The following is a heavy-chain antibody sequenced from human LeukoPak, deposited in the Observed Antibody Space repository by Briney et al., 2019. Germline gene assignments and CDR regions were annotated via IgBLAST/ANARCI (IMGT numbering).Heavy chain of an antibody. CDR3: ARGNLPIVVVVAATWWFDY. J-gene: IGHJ4*02. Sequence: MPSETLSLTCAVSGVSFSDYYWSWIRQPPGKGLEWIGEIKHNGGGNYKPSLKSRVTISVDTSKNQFSLKLSSVTAADTAVYYCARGNLPIVVVVAATWWFDYWGQGTLVTVSS. CDR1: GVSFSDYY. D-gene: IGHD2-15*01. V-gene: IGHV4-34*01. CDR2: IKHNGGG.